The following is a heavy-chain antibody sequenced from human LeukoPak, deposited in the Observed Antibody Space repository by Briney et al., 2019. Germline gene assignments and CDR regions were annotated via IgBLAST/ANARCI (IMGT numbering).Heavy chain of an antibody. J-gene: IGHJ5*02. V-gene: IGHV4-34*01. CDR3: ARHHVLRFLERLLKGEKNWFDP. CDR2: INHSGST. D-gene: IGHD3-3*01. Sequence: PSETLSLTCNVSGGSISSYYWSWIRQPPGKGLEWIGEINHSGSTNYNPSLKSRVTISVDTSKNQFSLKLSSVTAADTAVYYCARHHVLRFLERLLKGEKNWFDPWGQGTLVTVSS. CDR1: GGSISSYY.